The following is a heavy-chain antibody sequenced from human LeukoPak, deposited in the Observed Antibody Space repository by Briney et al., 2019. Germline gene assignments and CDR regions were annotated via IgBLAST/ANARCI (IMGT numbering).Heavy chain of an antibody. V-gene: IGHV4-59*01. Sequence: LETLSLTCTVSGGSISSYYWSWIRQPPGKGLEWIGYIYYSGSTNYNPSLKSRVTISVDTSKNRFSLKLGSVTAADTAVYYCARETSQKGAHYTDVWGKGTTVTISS. CDR3: ARETSQKGAHYTDV. CDR2: IYYSGST. D-gene: IGHD3-16*01. CDR1: GGSISSYY. J-gene: IGHJ6*03.